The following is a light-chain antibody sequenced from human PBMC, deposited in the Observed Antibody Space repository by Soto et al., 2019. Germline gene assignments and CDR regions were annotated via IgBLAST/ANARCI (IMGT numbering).Light chain of an antibody. CDR3: QQYNSYPWT. Sequence: DIQMTQSPSTLSASVGDRVTITCRASQSISSWLAWYQQKPGKAPKLLIYDASSLESGVPSRFSGSGSGTEFTLTISSLQPDDFATCYCQQYNSYPWTFGKGTKVEIK. V-gene: IGKV1-5*01. CDR2: DAS. CDR1: QSISSW. J-gene: IGKJ1*01.